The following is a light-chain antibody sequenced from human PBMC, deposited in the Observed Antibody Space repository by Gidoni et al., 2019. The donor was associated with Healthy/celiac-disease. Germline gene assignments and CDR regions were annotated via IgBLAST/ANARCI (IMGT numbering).Light chain of an antibody. V-gene: IGKV1-5*01. CDR3: QQYNN. CDR1: QSISSW. J-gene: IGKJ5*01. CDR2: DAS. Sequence: DIQMTQSPSTLSASVGDRVTITCRASQSISSWLAWYQKKPGKAPKLLIYDASSLESGVPSRFSGSGSGTEFTLTISSLQPDDFATYYCQQYNNFGQGTRLEIK.